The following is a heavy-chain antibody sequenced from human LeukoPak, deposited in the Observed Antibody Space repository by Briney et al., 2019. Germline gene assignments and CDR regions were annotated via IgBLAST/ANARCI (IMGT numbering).Heavy chain of an antibody. V-gene: IGHV3-23*01. CDR1: GLIFSNFA. CDR2: ITSGFSP. CDR3: AKDYSDLRVADVFFEY. Sequence: PGGSLSPSCTASGLIFSNFAMTWVRQAPGKGLEWVSTITSGFSPFYADSVKGRFTISRDNSQNTFHLQMNSLRAEDTAVYYCAKDYSDLRVADVFFEYWGQGTQVTVSS. J-gene: IGHJ4*02. D-gene: IGHD2-15*01.